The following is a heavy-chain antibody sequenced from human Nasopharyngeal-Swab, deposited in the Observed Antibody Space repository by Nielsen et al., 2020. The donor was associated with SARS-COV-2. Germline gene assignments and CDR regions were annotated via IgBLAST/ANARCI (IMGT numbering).Heavy chain of an antibody. CDR3: ARDYYGSGSYLYYYYGMDV. CDR2: ISSSSSYI. Sequence: GESLKISCAASGFIFSSYSMNWVRQAPGKGLEWVSSISSSSSYIYYADSVKGRFTISRDNAKNSLYLQMNSLRAEDTAVYYCARDYYGSGSYLYYYYGMDVWGQGTTVTVSS. D-gene: IGHD3-10*01. CDR1: GFIFSSYS. V-gene: IGHV3-21*01. J-gene: IGHJ6*02.